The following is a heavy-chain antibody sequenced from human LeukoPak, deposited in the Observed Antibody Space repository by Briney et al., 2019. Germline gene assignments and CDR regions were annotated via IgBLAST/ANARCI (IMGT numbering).Heavy chain of an antibody. Sequence: GGSLRLSCAASGFTFSSYWMHWVRQAPGKGLVWVSRVQSDGSSTSYADSVKGRFTISRDNSKNTLYLQMNSLRAEDTAVYYCAKDRGGWYDYWGQGTLVTVSS. J-gene: IGHJ4*02. CDR3: AKDRGGWYDY. CDR2: VQSDGSST. D-gene: IGHD6-19*01. CDR1: GFTFSSYW. V-gene: IGHV3-74*01.